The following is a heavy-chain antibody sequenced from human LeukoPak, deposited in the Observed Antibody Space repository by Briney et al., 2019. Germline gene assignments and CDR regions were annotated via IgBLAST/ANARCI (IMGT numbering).Heavy chain of an antibody. CDR1: GFTFSSYD. CDR3: ARGWRYLYYMDV. V-gene: IGHV3-13*01. D-gene: IGHD1-26*01. J-gene: IGHJ6*03. CDR2: IGTGGDT. Sequence: GGSLRLSCAASGFTFSSYDMHWVRQAPGKGLEWVSGIGTGGDTYYPGSVKGRFTVSRENAKNSLYLQMDSLRAGDTAVYYCARGWRYLYYMDVWGKGTTVTVSS.